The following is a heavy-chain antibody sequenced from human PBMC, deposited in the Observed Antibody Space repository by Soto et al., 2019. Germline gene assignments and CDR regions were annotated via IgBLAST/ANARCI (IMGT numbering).Heavy chain of an antibody. J-gene: IGHJ6*02. V-gene: IGHV1-24*01. Sequence: ASVKVSCKVSGYTLTELSMHWVRQAPGKGLEWMGGFDPEDGETIYAQKFQGRVTMTEDTSTDTAYVELSSLRSEDTAVYYCATSGGYSYGHAFYGMDVWGQGTTVTVAS. CDR2: FDPEDGET. CDR3: ATSGGYSYGHAFYGMDV. CDR1: GYTLTELS. D-gene: IGHD5-18*01.